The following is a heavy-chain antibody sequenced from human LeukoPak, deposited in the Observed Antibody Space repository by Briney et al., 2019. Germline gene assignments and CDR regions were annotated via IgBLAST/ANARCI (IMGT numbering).Heavy chain of an antibody. CDR2: IIGNGATI. J-gene: IGHJ5*02. V-gene: IGHV3-21*01. CDR1: GFTFSTYA. CDR3: AREVWFGELYH. D-gene: IGHD3-10*01. Sequence: GGSLRLSCAASGFTFSTYAMNWVRQAPGKGLECVSGIIGNGATIYYADSVKGRFTISRDNAKNSLYLQMNSLRAEDTAVYYCAREVWFGELYHWGQGTLVTVSS.